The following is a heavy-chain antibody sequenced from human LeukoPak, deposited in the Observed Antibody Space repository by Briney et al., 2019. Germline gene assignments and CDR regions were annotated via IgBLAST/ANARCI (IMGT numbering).Heavy chain of an antibody. CDR2: IRYDGSNK. V-gene: IGHV3-30*02. Sequence: GGSLRLSCAASGFTFSSYGMHWVRQAPGKGLEWVAFIRYDGSNKYYADSVKGRFTISRDNSKNTLYLQMNSLRAEDTAVYYCAKLTDIVVVPAARNGIYWGQGTLVTVSS. CDR1: GFTFSSYG. CDR3: AKLTDIVVVPAARNGIY. J-gene: IGHJ4*02. D-gene: IGHD2-2*01.